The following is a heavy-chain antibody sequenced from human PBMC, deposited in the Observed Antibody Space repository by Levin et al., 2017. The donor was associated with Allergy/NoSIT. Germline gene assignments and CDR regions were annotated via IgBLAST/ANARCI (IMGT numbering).Heavy chain of an antibody. J-gene: IGHJ4*02. V-gene: IGHV4-4*07. CDR1: GASISASY. CDR2: IYSGGII. D-gene: IGHD6-19*01. CDR3: ARDPNSSV. Sequence: SETLSLTCTVSGASISASYWSWIRQPTGKGLEWIGRIYSGGIINYNPSLKSRVTVSMDTSANQFSLNLTSVTAADTAIYYCARDPNSSVWGQGTLVTVSS.